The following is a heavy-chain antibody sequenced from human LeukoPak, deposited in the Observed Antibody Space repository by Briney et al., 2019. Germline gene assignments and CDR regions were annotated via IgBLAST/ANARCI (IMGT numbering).Heavy chain of an antibody. CDR2: ISSSASTI. V-gene: IGHV3-11*04. Sequence: GGSLRLSCAASGFTFSDYYMSWIRQAPGKGLEWVSYISSSASTIYYADSVKGRFTISRDNAKNSLYLQMNSLRAEDTAVYYCARDTHRYYGSANDAFDIWGQGTMVTVSS. D-gene: IGHD3-10*01. CDR3: ARDTHRYYGSANDAFDI. J-gene: IGHJ3*02. CDR1: GFTFSDYY.